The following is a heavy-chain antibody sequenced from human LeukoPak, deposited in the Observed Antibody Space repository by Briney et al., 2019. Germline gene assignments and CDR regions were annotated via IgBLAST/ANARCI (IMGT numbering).Heavy chain of an antibody. CDR1: GYSFTSYW. Sequence: GESLKISCKGSGYSFTSYWIGWVRQMPGKGLERMGIIYPGDSDTRYSPSFQGQVTISADKSISTAYLQWSSLKASDTAMYYCARHGALLWFGELLSGWFDPWGQGTLVTVSS. V-gene: IGHV5-51*01. J-gene: IGHJ5*02. D-gene: IGHD3-10*01. CDR2: IYPGDSDT. CDR3: ARHGALLWFGELLSGWFDP.